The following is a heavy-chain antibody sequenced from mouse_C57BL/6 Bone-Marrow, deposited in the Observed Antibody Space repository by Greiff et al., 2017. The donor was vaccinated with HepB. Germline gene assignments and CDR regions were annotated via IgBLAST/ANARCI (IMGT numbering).Heavy chain of an antibody. CDR2: FDPENGDT. CDR3: TSGTFAWFAY. D-gene: IGHD4-1*01. Sequence: VQLQQSGAELVRPGASVKLSCTASGFNIKDDYMHWVKQRPEQGLEWIGWFDPENGDTEYASKFQGKATITADTSSNTAYLQLSSLTSEDTAVYYCTSGTFAWFAYWGQGTLVTVSA. V-gene: IGHV14-4*01. J-gene: IGHJ3*01. CDR1: GFNIKDDY.